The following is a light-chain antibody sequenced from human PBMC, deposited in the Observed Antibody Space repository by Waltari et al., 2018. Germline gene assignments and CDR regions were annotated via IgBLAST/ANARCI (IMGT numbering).Light chain of an antibody. CDR2: EVS. CDR3: SSYAISRPWV. CDR1: SSDVGGYNY. V-gene: IGLV2-14*01. J-gene: IGLJ3*02. Sequence: QSALTQPASVSGSPGQSITISCTGTSSDVGGYNYFSWYQHPPGKAPKLMIYEVSKRPSGFSNRFSGSKSGNTASLTISGLQAEDEGDYYCSSYAISRPWVFGGGTKLTVL.